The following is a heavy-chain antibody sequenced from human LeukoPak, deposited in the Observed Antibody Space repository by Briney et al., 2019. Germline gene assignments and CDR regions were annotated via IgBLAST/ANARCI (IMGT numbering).Heavy chain of an antibody. CDR2: IKGKTDGGTT. J-gene: IGHJ4*02. CDR1: GFTFSNAW. CDR3: TTDGGIAVRPLFDY. D-gene: IGHD6-19*01. V-gene: IGHV3-15*06. Sequence: GGSLRVSCVASGFTFSNAWMSWVRQAPGKGLEWVGHIKGKTDGGTTHYAAPVKGRFIISRDDSKNMLYLQMNSLKTEDTAFYYCTTDGGIAVRPLFDYWGQGTLVTVSS.